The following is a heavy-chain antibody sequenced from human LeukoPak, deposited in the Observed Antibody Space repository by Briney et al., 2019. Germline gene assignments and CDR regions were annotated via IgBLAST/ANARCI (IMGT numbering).Heavy chain of an antibody. CDR3: AREALVTMIVVVIPKEPLDY. CDR2: IKEDGSEK. D-gene: IGHD3-22*01. CDR1: GFTFSSYW. Sequence: GGSLRLSCAASGFTFSSYWMSWVRQAPGKGLEWVANIKEDGSEKYYVDSVKGRFTISRDNAKNSLYLQMNSLRAEDTAVYYCAREALVTMIVVVIPKEPLDYWGQGTLVTVSS. V-gene: IGHV3-7*01. J-gene: IGHJ4*02.